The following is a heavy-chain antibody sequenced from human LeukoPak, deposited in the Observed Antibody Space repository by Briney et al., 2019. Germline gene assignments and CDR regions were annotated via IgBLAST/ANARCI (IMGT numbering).Heavy chain of an antibody. CDR2: IYYSGST. V-gene: IGHV4-59*12. CDR1: GGSISSYY. CDR3: ARGGAPEMPTHYGPGDYFDY. D-gene: IGHD5-24*01. J-gene: IGHJ4*02. Sequence: SETLSLTCTVSGGSISSYYWSWIRQPPGKGLEWIGYIYYSGSTNYNPSLKSRVTISVDTSKNQFSLKLSSVTAADTAVYYCARGGAPEMPTHYGPGDYFDYGGQEPLVPVSS.